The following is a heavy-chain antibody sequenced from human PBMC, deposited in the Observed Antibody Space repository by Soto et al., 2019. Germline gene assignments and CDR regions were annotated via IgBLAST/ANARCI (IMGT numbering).Heavy chain of an antibody. V-gene: IGHV3-33*01. Sequence: SLRLSCAASGFTFSSYGMHWVRQAPGKGLEWVAVIWYDGSNKYYADSVKGRFTISRDNSKNTLYLQMNSLRAEDTAVYYCARGYCSGGSCYLVAYWGQGTLVTVSS. J-gene: IGHJ4*02. CDR2: IWYDGSNK. CDR3: ARGYCSGGSCYLVAY. D-gene: IGHD2-15*01. CDR1: GFTFSSYG.